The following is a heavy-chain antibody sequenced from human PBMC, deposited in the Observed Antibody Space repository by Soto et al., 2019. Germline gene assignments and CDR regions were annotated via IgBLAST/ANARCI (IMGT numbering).Heavy chain of an antibody. J-gene: IGHJ6*02. D-gene: IGHD2-15*01. CDR2: IYPGDSDT. V-gene: IGHV5-51*01. CDR3: ARLRYCSGGSCYSNYYYYGMDV. Sequence: NPGESLKISCKGSGYSFTSYWIGWVRQMPGKGLEWMGIIYPGDSDTRYSPSFQGQVTISTDKSISTAYLQWSSLKASDTAMYYCARLRYCSGGSCYSNYYYYGMDVWGQGTTVTVSS. CDR1: GYSFTSYW.